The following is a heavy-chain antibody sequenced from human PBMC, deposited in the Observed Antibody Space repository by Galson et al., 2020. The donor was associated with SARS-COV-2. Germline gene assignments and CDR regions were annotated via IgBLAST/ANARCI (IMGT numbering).Heavy chain of an antibody. J-gene: IGHJ3*02. V-gene: IGHV4-61*02. D-gene: IGHD2-2*01. Sequence: SETLSLTCTVSGGSISSGSYYWSWIRQPAGKGLEWIGRIYTSGSTNYNPSLKSRVTISVDTSKNQFSLKLSSVTAADTAVYYCAREDIVVVPAASPDAFDIWGQGTMVTVSS. CDR3: AREDIVVVPAASPDAFDI. CDR1: GGSISSGSYY. CDR2: IYTSGST.